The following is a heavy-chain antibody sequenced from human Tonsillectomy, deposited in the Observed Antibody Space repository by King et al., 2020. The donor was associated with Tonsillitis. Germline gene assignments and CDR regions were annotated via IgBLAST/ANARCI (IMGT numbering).Heavy chain of an antibody. D-gene: IGHD3-22*01. J-gene: IGHJ4*02. CDR2: ISGSGGST. CDR3: AEAVKYYLDSSEYYFDY. V-gene: IGHV3-23*04. Sequence: VQLVESGGGLVQPGGSLRLSCAASGVTFSSNAMSWVRQAPGKGLEWVSGISGSGGSTNYADSVKGRFTSSSDTSKNTPLLQRNSLAAEDTAVYYCAEAVKYYLDSSEYYFDYWGQGSLVTVSS. CDR1: GVTFSSNA.